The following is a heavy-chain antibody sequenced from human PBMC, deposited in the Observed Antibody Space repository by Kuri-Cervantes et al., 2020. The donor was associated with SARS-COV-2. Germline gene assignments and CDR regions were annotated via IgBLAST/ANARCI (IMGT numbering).Heavy chain of an antibody. CDR3: AFGDHTGSSWAYYYYYYMDV. Sequence: SVKVSCKASGGTFSSYAVNWVRQAPGQGLEWMGRIIPTFDTTTYAQKFQGRAIFTADESSSTAYMELSSLRSEDTAVYYCAFGDHTGSSWAYYYYYYMDVWGKGTTVTVSS. J-gene: IGHJ6*03. CDR1: GGTFSSYA. V-gene: IGHV1-69*13. CDR2: IIPTFDTT. D-gene: IGHD6-13*01.